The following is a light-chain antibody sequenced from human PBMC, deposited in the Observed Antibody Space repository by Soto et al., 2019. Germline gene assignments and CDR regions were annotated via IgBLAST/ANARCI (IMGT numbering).Light chain of an antibody. J-gene: IGLJ1*01. CDR1: SGHSSYA. CDR3: QTWGTDVYV. Sequence: QSVLTQSPSASASLGASVKLTCTLSSGHSSYAIAWHQQQPGKGPRYLMKLNSDGSHNKGDGIPDRFSGSSSGAARYLTISSLQSEDEADCYCQTWGTDVYVFGAGTKLTVL. CDR2: LNSDGSH. V-gene: IGLV4-69*02.